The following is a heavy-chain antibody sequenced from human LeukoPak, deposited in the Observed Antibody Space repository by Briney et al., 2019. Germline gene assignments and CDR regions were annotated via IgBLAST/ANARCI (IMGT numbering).Heavy chain of an antibody. Sequence: PGRSLRLSCAASGFTFDGYAMHRVRQAPGKGLEWVSGISWNSGSIGYADSVKGRFTISRDNAKNSLYLQMNSLRAEDTALYYCAKDVEMATILPYYWGQGTLVTVSS. V-gene: IGHV3-9*01. CDR3: AKDVEMATILPYY. CDR2: ISWNSGSI. J-gene: IGHJ4*02. CDR1: GFTFDGYA. D-gene: IGHD5-24*01.